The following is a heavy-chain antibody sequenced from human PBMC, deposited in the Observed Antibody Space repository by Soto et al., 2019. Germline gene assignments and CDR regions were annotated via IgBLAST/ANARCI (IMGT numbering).Heavy chain of an antibody. D-gene: IGHD1-1*01. J-gene: IGHJ6*02. Sequence: GGSLRLSCAASGFTFSDSAMHWVRQASGKGLEWVGRIRSKALSYATAYAASVQGRFTISRDDSENTTYLQMNSLKTEDTAVYYCLRASWNYYYYGMDIWGQGTTVTVSS. CDR3: LRASWNYYYYGMDI. CDR1: GFTFSDSA. CDR2: IRSKALSYAT. V-gene: IGHV3-73*01.